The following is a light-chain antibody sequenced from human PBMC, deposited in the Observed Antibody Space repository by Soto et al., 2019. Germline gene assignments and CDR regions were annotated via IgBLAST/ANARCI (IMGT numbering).Light chain of an antibody. V-gene: IGKV1-39*01. CDR1: QTLNNY. CDR2: AAS. CDR3: QQSFSPLLT. J-gene: IGKJ5*01. Sequence: DIHITHSASSVSSSVCYIVTITCRASQTLNNYLTCFQQKPGKAPKVLIYAASTLQSGVPSRFSGSGSGAEFTPTISSLQPEDFATYYCQQSFSPLLTFGGGTRLEIK.